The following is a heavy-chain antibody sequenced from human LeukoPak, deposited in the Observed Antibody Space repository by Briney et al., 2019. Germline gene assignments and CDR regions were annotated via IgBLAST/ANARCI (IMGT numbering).Heavy chain of an antibody. J-gene: IGHJ4*02. Sequence: SETLSLTCTVFGGSISSSSHYWGWIRQPPGEGLEWIGSIYFSGSTYYSPSLKSRVTISVDPSTNQFSLKLSSVTAADTAVYYCVGSGNLSYWGQGTLVTVSS. CDR2: IYFSGST. CDR1: GGSISSSSHY. CDR3: VGSGNLSY. D-gene: IGHD1-7*01. V-gene: IGHV4-39*01.